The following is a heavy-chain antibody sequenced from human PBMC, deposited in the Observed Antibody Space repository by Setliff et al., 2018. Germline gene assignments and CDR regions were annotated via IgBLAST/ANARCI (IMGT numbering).Heavy chain of an antibody. CDR1: GASVTSGSYY. CDR3: AGTPARGTTWLPPFDY. J-gene: IGHJ4*02. CDR2: IQSTGNT. Sequence: SETLSLTCTVSGASVTSGSYYWSWIRQPAGKGLEWIGLIQSTGNTNYNPSLQSRVTISIDTSKNQFSLKLTSVTATDTAMYYCAGTPARGTTWLPPFDYWGQGTLVTVS. D-gene: IGHD6-19*01. V-gene: IGHV4-61*02.